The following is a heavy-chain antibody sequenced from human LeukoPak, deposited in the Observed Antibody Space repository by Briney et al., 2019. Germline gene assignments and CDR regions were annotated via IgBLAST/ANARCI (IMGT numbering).Heavy chain of an antibody. D-gene: IGHD6-13*01. CDR1: GGSITSGSYY. CDR2: IYSSGGT. CDR3: ARGDWQYSNNWSNWFDP. Sequence: SQTLSLTCTVSGGSITSGSYYWSWIRQPAGKGLEWIGRIYSSGGTNYNPSLKSRVTISVDMSKSQFSLKLSSVTAADTAVYYCARGDWQYSNNWSNWFDPWGQGTLVTVSS. V-gene: IGHV4-61*02. J-gene: IGHJ5*02.